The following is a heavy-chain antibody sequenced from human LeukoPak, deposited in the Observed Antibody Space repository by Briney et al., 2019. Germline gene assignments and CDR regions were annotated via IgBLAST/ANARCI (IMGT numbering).Heavy chain of an antibody. CDR1: GFTFSSYG. J-gene: IGHJ4*02. CDR3: ARDGGRSCGGSCYALDY. V-gene: IGHV3-30*02. Sequence: PGGSLRLSCAASGFTFSSYGMHWVRQAPGKGLEWVAFIRYDGSNKYYADSVKGRFTISRDNSKNTLYLQMNSLRAEDTAVYHCARDGGRSCGGSCYALDYWGQGTLVTVSS. CDR2: IRYDGSNK. D-gene: IGHD2-15*01.